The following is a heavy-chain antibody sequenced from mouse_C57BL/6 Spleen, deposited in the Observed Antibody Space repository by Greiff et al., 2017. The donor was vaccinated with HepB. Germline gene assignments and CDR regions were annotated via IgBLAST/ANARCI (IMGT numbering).Heavy chain of an antibody. V-gene: IGHV1-50*01. Sequence: QVQLQQPGAELVKPGASVKLSCKASGYTFTSYWMQWVKQRPGQGLEWIGEIDPSDSSTTYNQKFKGKATLTVETSASTAYMQLSSLTSEDWAVYYCARIYYYGSSYGYFDYWGQGTTLTVSS. J-gene: IGHJ2*01. D-gene: IGHD1-1*01. CDR2: IDPSDSST. CDR1: GYTFTSYW. CDR3: ARIYYYGSSYGYFDY.